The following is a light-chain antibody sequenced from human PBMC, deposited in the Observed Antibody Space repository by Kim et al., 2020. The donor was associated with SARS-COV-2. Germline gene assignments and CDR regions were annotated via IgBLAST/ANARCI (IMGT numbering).Light chain of an antibody. Sequence: SVKLTCTLSSGHSSYAIAWHQQQTEKGPRYLMKLNSDGSHSKGDGIPDRFSGSSSGAERYLTSSSLQSEDEADYYCQTWGTGTQLVFGGGTQLTVL. CDR1: SGHSSYA. CDR3: QTWGTGTQLV. CDR2: LNSDGSH. J-gene: IGLJ3*02. V-gene: IGLV4-69*01.